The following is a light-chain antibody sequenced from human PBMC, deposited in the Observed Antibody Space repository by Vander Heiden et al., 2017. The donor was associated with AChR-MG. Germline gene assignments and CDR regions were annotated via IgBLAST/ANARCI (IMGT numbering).Light chain of an antibody. CDR3: QQYNNWPFT. J-gene: IGKJ3*01. Sequence: EIGLTLSPATLSAAPGGRATLLCRASQSVSSNLAWYQQQPGQAPRLLIYGASTRATGIPARFSGSGSGIEFTLTISSLQSEDFAVYYCQQYNNWPFTFGPGTKVDIK. V-gene: IGKV3-15*01. CDR2: GAS. CDR1: QSVSSN.